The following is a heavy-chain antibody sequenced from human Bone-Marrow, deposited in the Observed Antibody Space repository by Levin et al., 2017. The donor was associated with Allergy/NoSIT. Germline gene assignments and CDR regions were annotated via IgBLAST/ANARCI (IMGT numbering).Heavy chain of an antibody. D-gene: IGHD3-9*01. CDR1: GYIFTNYV. J-gene: IGHJ3*02. V-gene: IGHV1-3*04. CDR2: INTGNADT. Sequence: PPASVKVSCKAFGYIFTNYVIHWMRQAPGQRLEWMAWINTGNADTKYSQKFQDRVIVSRDTSANTAYMDLSSLRSEDTAAYYCAIGYYASSSGYYAFDIWGQGTMVTVSS. CDR3: AIGYYASSSGYYAFDI.